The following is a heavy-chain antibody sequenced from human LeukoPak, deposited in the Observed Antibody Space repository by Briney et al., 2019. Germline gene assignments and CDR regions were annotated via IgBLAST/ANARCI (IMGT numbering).Heavy chain of an antibody. V-gene: IGHV4-39*01. D-gene: IGHD6-19*01. CDR2: IYYSGST. Sequence: PSETLSLTCTVSGGSISSSSYYWGWIRQPPGKGLEWIGSIYYSGSTYYNPSLKSRVTISVDTSKNQFSLKLSSVTAADTAVYYCARRGGIAVHWGQGTLATVSS. CDR3: ARRGGIAVH. CDR1: GGSISSSSYY. J-gene: IGHJ4*02.